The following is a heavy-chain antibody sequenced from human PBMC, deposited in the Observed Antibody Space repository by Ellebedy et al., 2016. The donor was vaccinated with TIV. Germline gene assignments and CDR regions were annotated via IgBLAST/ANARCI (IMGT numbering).Heavy chain of an antibody. J-gene: IGHJ6*02. CDR1: GFTFSSYS. D-gene: IGHD6-19*01. Sequence: GESLKISCAASGFTFSSYSMNWVRQAQGKGLEWVSSISSSSSTIFYADSVKGRFTISRYNAKNSLYLQMNSLRAEDTAVYYCARNRSEQWLVLVSYYYGMDVWGQGTTVTVSS. V-gene: IGHV3-48*01. CDR3: ARNRSEQWLVLVSYYYGMDV. CDR2: ISSSSSTI.